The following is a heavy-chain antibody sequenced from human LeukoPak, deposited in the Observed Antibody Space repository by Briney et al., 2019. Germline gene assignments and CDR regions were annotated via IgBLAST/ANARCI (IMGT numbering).Heavy chain of an antibody. CDR2: IYTSGST. Sequence: SETLSLTCTVSGGSIGYYWSWIRQPAGKGLEWIGRIYTSGSTNYNPSLKSRVTISVDTSKNQFSLKLSSVTAADTAVYYCARTPPLWFGESWGQGTLVTVSS. D-gene: IGHD3-10*01. CDR3: ARTPPLWFGES. V-gene: IGHV4-4*07. CDR1: GGSIGYY. J-gene: IGHJ4*02.